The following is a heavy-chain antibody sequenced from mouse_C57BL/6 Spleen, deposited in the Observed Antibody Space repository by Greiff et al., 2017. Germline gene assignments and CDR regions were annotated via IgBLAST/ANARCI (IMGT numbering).Heavy chain of an antibody. Sequence: VQLQQSGAELVKPGASVKLSCTASGFNIKDYHMHWVKQRTEPGLEWIGRIDPEDGENKYAPKFQGKATITADTSSNTAYLQLSSLTSEDTAVYYSARRNDYDFFDYWGQGTTLTVSS. D-gene: IGHD2-4*01. CDR1: GFNIKDYH. V-gene: IGHV14-2*01. J-gene: IGHJ2*01. CDR2: IDPEDGEN. CDR3: ARRNDYDFFDY.